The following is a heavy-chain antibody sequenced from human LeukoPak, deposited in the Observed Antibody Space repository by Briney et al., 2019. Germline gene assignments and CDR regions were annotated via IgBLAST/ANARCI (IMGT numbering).Heavy chain of an antibody. V-gene: IGHV4-59*01. CDR1: NGSISIYY. CDR3: ASLDYGDYGAYFDY. D-gene: IGHD4-17*01. Sequence: SETLSLTCTVSNGSISIYYWSWIRQPPGKGLEWIGYIYYSGSTNYNPSLKSRVTISVDTSKNQFSLKLSSVTAADTAVYYCASLDYGDYGAYFDYWGQGTLVTVSS. J-gene: IGHJ4*02. CDR2: IYYSGST.